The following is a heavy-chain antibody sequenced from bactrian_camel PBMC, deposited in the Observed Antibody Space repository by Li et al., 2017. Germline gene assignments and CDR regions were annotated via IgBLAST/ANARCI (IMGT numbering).Heavy chain of an antibody. J-gene: IGHJ4*01. D-gene: IGHD2*01. V-gene: IGHV3S53*01. CDR1: GYTDNKYS. CDR2: VDSDGKT. Sequence: HVQLVESGGGSVQAGESLRLSCAASGYTDNKYSMGWFRQAPGKERERVAAVDSDGKTLYADSVKGRFTISKDNAKSTMYLQMNSLKPEDTAVYYCEADPRRYCSDSYCYCPPPSPGQGTQVTVS.